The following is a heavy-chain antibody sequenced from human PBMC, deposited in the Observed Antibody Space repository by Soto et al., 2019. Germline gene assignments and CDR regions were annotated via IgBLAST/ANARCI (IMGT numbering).Heavy chain of an antibody. CDR2: ISGTGVST. V-gene: IGHV3-23*01. CDR3: AKGGRPPREPFMDV. D-gene: IGHD1-1*01. CDR1: GFSFSGFTFSSYA. Sequence: EVQLLESGGGLVQPGGSLRLSCEASGFSFSGFTFSSYAMTWVRQAPGKGLEWVSTISGTGVSTYYTDSVKGRFTISRDNSKDTLYLRMNSLRAEDTAVYFCAKGGRPPREPFMDVLGQGTTVTGSS. J-gene: IGHJ6*02.